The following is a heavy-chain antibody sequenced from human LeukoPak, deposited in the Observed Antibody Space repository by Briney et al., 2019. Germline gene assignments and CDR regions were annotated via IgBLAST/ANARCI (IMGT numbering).Heavy chain of an antibody. D-gene: IGHD4-11*01. Sequence: PSETLSLTCTVSGGSISSSSYYWGWIRQPPGKGLEYIGSVYYTGNTYYNPSLKSRVTISVGTSKIQFSLKLNSVTAVDTAVYYCSTSTGTTYNSFDPWGQGTLVTVSS. CDR1: GGSISSSSYY. CDR3: STSTGTTYNSFDP. V-gene: IGHV4-39*07. CDR2: VYYTGNT. J-gene: IGHJ5*02.